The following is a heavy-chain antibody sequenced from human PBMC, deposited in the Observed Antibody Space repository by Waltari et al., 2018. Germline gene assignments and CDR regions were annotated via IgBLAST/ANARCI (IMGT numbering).Heavy chain of an antibody. CDR3: ARHRWGVDY. J-gene: IGHJ4*02. D-gene: IGHD3-10*01. V-gene: IGHV4-38-2*01. CDR2: IYHSGST. CDR1: GYSISSGYS. Sequence: QVQLQESGPGLVKPSETLSLTCAVSGYSISSGYSWGWIRQPPGKGLEWIGSIYHSGSTYYNPSLKSRVTISVDTSKNQFSLKLSPVTAADTAVYYCARHRWGVDYWGQGTLVTVSS.